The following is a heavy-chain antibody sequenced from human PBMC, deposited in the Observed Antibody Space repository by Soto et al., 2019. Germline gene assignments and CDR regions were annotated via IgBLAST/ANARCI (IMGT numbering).Heavy chain of an antibody. V-gene: IGHV4-34*01. Sequence: SETLSLTCAVYGGSFSGYYWSWIRQPPGKGLEWIGEINHSGSTNYNPSLQSRVTISVDTSKNQFSLKLSSVTAADTAVYYCARGQGDFWSGYASRVYYYYMDVWGKGTTVTVSS. J-gene: IGHJ6*03. CDR1: GGSFSGYY. CDR3: ARGQGDFWSGYASRVYYYYMDV. D-gene: IGHD3-3*01. CDR2: INHSGST.